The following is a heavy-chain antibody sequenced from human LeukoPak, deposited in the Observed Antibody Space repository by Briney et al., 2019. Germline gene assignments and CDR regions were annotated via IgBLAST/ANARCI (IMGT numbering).Heavy chain of an antibody. J-gene: IGHJ3*02. CDR3: AREGDYGDADAFDI. CDR2: ISSSSSTI. Sequence: PGGSLRLSCAASGFTFSDYYMSWIRQAPGKGLEWVSYISSSSSTIYYADSVKGRFTISRDNAKNSLYLQMNSLRAEDTAVYYCAREGDYGDADAFDIWGQGTMVTVSS. CDR1: GFTFSDYY. D-gene: IGHD4/OR15-4a*01. V-gene: IGHV3-11*04.